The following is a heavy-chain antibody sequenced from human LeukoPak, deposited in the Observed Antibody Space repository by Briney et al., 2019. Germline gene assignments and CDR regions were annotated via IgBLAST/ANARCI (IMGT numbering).Heavy chain of an antibody. D-gene: IGHD3-3*01. CDR2: INTYNGNT. Sequence: ASVTVSCTASGYTFINYVVSWVRQAPGQGPEWMGWINTYNGNTNSAQRLQDRVTMTTDTSTSTAYMELRSLRSDDTAVYYCARDYGYDFWSGYLDYWGQGTLVTVSS. CDR3: ARDYGYDFWSGYLDY. CDR1: GYTFINYV. J-gene: IGHJ4*02. V-gene: IGHV1-18*01.